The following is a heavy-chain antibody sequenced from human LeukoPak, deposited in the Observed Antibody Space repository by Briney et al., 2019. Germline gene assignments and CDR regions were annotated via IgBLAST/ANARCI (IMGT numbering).Heavy chain of an antibody. D-gene: IGHD3-10*01. J-gene: IGHJ4*02. CDR1: GFTFCRYE. CDR3: ARDCVVRRVIPIGRDY. Sequence: PGGSLRLSCALSGFTFCRYEMNWVRQTPGKGLEWVSYISTSGSTIYYADSVRGRFTISRDNAKNSVYVQMDSLRDEDMVVYYCARDCVVRRVIPIGRDYWGQGTLVSVSS. V-gene: IGHV3-48*03. CDR2: ISTSGSTI.